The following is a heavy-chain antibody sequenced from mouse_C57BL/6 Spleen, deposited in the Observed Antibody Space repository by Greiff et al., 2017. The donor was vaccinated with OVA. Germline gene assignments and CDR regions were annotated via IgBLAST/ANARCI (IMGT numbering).Heavy chain of an antibody. J-gene: IGHJ3*01. V-gene: IGHV1-26*01. CDR3: ARFEGHSSGYAWFAY. CDR1: GYTFTDYY. Sequence: EVKLQQSGPELVKPGASVKISCKASGYTFTDYYMNWVKQSHGKSLEWIGDINPNNGGTSYNQKFKGKATLTVDKSSSTAYMELRSLTSEDSAVYYCARFEGHSSGYAWFAYWGQGTLVTVSA. CDR2: INPNNGGT. D-gene: IGHD3-2*02.